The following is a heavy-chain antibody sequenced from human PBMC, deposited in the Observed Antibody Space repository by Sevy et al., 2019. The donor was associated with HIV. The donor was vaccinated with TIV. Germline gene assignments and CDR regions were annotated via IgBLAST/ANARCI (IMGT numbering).Heavy chain of an antibody. V-gene: IGHV3-48*02. J-gene: IGHJ4*02. D-gene: IGHD6-19*01. Sequence: GGSLRLSCVASGFSFSSYGMHWVRQAPGKGLEWVSNIGSTGPTIYYADSVKGRFTISRDNAKNSLYLQMNSLREEDTAVYYCARPGSGWFEFDSWGQGTLVTVSS. CDR2: IGSTGPTI. CDR1: GFSFSSYG. CDR3: ARPGSGWFEFDS.